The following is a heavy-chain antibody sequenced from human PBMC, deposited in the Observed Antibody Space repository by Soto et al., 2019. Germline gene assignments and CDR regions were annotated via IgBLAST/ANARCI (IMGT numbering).Heavy chain of an antibody. D-gene: IGHD1-26*01. CDR2: IYGDGSRT. CDR1: GFTFGSFW. J-gene: IGHJ4*02. V-gene: IGHV3-74*01. CDR3: PRGAGGRYYNDY. Sequence: EVQLVESGGGLVQPGGSLRLSCAASGFTFGSFWMHWVRQGPGKGLVWLSRIYGDGSRTTYADSVEGRFTISRDNAKNTVYLQMNSLRAEDTAVYYCPRGAGGRYYNDYWGQGTLVTVSS.